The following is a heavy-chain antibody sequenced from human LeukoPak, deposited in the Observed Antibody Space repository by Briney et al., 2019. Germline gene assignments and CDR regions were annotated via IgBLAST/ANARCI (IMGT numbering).Heavy chain of an antibody. CDR3: AKGVDYDSSGCDY. Sequence: GGSLRLSCAASGFTFSSYGMSWVRQAPGKGLEWISAISGSGGSTYYADSVKGRFTISRDNSKNTLYLQMNSLRAEDTAAYYCAKGVDYDSSGCDYWGQGTLVTVSS. CDR2: ISGSGGST. D-gene: IGHD3-22*01. V-gene: IGHV3-23*01. CDR1: GFTFSSYG. J-gene: IGHJ4*02.